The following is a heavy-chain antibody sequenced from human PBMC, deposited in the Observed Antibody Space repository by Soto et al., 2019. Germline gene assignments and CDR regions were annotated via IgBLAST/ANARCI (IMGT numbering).Heavy chain of an antibody. Sequence: PGGSLRLSCAASGFTFSSYDMHWVRQATGKGLEWVSAIGTAGDTYYPGSVKGRFTISRENAKNSLYLQMNSLRAGDTAVYYCARAGFLEWLPYYYYMAVWGKGPTLTVS. J-gene: IGHJ6*03. CDR3: ARAGFLEWLPYYYYMAV. D-gene: IGHD3-3*01. CDR1: GFTFSSYD. CDR2: IGTAGDT. V-gene: IGHV3-13*01.